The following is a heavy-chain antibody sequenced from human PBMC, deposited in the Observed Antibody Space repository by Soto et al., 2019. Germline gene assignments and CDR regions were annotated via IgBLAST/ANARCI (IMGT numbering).Heavy chain of an antibody. V-gene: IGHV1-69*01. Sequence: QVQLVQSGAEVKKPGSSVKVSCKASGGTFSSYAISWVRQAPGQGLEWMGGIIPIFGTANYAQKVQGRVTITADESTSTAYMELSSLRSEDTAVYYCARSIWGSSSGVYYYYGMDVWGQGTTVTVSS. CDR3: ARSIWGSSSGVYYYYGMDV. J-gene: IGHJ6*02. D-gene: IGHD6-6*01. CDR2: IIPIFGTA. CDR1: GGTFSSYA.